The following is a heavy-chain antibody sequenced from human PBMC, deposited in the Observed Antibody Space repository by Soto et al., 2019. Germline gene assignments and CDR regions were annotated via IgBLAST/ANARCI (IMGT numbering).Heavy chain of an antibody. D-gene: IGHD6-6*01. Sequence: QVQLQESGPGLVKPSGTLSLTCAVSGGSISSSNWWSWVRQPPGKGLEWIGEIYHSGSTNYNPSLKRRVTISVDKSKNQFALKLSAVTAADKAVYYCARILPMTSDYFDYWGQGTLVTVSS. CDR2: IYHSGST. J-gene: IGHJ4*02. CDR3: ARILPMTSDYFDY. CDR1: GGSISSSNW. V-gene: IGHV4-4*02.